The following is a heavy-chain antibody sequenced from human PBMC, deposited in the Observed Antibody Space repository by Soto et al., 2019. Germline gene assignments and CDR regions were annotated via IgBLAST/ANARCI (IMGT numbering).Heavy chain of an antibody. Sequence: QLQLQESGPGLVKPSENLSLTCTVSGGSISSSSYYWGWIRQPPGKGLEWIGSIYYSGSTYYNPSLKSPVTISVDTSKNQFSLKLSSVTAADTAVYYCARLLRHIYYGMDVWGQGTTVTVSS. J-gene: IGHJ6*02. CDR2: IYYSGST. D-gene: IGHD5-12*01. CDR3: ARLLRHIYYGMDV. V-gene: IGHV4-39*01. CDR1: GGSISSSSYY.